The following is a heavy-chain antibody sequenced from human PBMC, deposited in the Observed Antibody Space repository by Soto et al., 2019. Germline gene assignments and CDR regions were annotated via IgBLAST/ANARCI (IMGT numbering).Heavy chain of an antibody. Sequence: QVQLQESGPGLVKPSQTLSLTCTVSGGSVSSGGYYWSWIRQHPGKGLEWIGYIYYSGSTSYNPTLKSRVTISVDTSKNQFSLKLSSVTAAATAVYYCARVGGINWFDPWGQGTLVTVSS. D-gene: IGHD1-20*01. CDR3: ARVGGINWFDP. V-gene: IGHV4-31*03. CDR2: IYYSGST. CDR1: GGSVSSGGYY. J-gene: IGHJ5*02.